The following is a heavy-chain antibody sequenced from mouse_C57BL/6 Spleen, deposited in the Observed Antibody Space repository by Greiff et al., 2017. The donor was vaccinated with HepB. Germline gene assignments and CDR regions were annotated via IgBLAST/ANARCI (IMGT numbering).Heavy chain of an antibody. CDR3: ARENYYDGGLWAMDY. V-gene: IGHV1-39*01. Sequence: EVQLQQSGPALVKPGASVKISCKASGYSFTDYNMNWVKQSNGKSLEWIGVINPNYGTTSYNQKFKGKATLPVDQSSSTAYMQLNSLTSEDSAVYYCARENYYDGGLWAMDYWGQGTSVTVSS. CDR2: INPNYGTT. CDR1: GYSFTDYN. J-gene: IGHJ4*01. D-gene: IGHD1-1*01.